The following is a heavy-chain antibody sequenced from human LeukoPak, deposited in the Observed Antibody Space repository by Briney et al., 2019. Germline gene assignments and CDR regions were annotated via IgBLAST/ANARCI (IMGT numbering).Heavy chain of an antibody. Sequence: WETLSLTCAVYGVSFSGYYWSWIRQPPGKGLEWIGKINHSGSTNYNPSLKRRVTITVDTSKNQFSLKLSSVTAADTAVYYCARAAPGFGRTDYWGQGTLVTVSS. V-gene: IGHV4-34*01. CDR1: GVSFSGYY. J-gene: IGHJ4*02. D-gene: IGHD1-26*01. CDR2: INHSGST. CDR3: ARAAPGFGRTDY.